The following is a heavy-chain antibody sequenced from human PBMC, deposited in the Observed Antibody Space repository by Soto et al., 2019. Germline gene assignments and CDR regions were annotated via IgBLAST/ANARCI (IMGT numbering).Heavy chain of an antibody. V-gene: IGHV1-18*01. Sequence: ASVKVSCKASGYTFTSYGISWVRQAPGQGLEWMGWISAYNGNTNYAQKLQGRVTMTTDTSTSTAYMELRSLRSDDTAVYYCARGYYYDSSGYYNDYWGRGTLVTVSS. J-gene: IGHJ4*02. CDR3: ARGYYYDSSGYYNDY. CDR2: ISAYNGNT. CDR1: GYTFTSYG. D-gene: IGHD3-22*01.